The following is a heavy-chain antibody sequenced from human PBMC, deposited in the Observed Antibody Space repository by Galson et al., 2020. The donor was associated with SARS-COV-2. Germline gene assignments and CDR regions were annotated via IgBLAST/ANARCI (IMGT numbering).Heavy chain of an antibody. CDR3: ARQGVNMIVLVTVPGWFFDL. V-gene: IGHV4-38-2*02. CDR1: GYSVSTTNY. Sequence: SQTLSLTCTVSGYSVSTTNYWGWVRLAPGKGLEWIGSIYPNGRTYYNPSLESRVTISVDTSRNQFSLTLASVTAADTAFYYRARQGVNMIVLVTVPGWFFDLWGRGTLVTVSS. CDR2: IYPNGRT. J-gene: IGHJ2*01. D-gene: IGHD2-21*02.